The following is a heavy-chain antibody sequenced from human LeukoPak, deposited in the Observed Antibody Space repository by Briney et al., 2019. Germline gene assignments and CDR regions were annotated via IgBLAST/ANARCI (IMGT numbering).Heavy chain of an antibody. D-gene: IGHD6-13*01. CDR2: IYYSGST. CDR3: ARDSDGLAAAGMGFDY. Sequence: SETLSLTCTVSGGSISSYYWSWIRQPPGKGLEWIGYIYYSGSTNYNPSLKSRVTISVDTSKSQFSLKLSSVTAADTAVYYCARDSDGLAAAGMGFDYWGQGTLVTVSS. V-gene: IGHV4-59*01. CDR1: GGSISSYY. J-gene: IGHJ4*02.